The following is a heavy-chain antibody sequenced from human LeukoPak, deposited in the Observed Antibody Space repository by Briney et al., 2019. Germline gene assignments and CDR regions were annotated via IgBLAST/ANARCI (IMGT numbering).Heavy chain of an antibody. CDR2: IYYSGST. V-gene: IGHV4-39*01. CDR3: ARRGYCSSTSCYEYWFDP. Sequence: NPSETLSLTCTVSGDFLSSGAYYWGWIRQSPGKGLAWIGSIYYSGSTFYNATFESRVTMSVDTSKNQFSLKLTSVTAADTAVYYCARRGYCSSTSCYEYWFDPWGQGTLVTVSS. J-gene: IGHJ5*02. CDR1: GDFLSSGAYY. D-gene: IGHD2-2*01.